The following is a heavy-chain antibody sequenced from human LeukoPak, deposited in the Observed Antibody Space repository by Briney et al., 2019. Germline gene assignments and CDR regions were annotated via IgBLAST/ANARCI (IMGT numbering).Heavy chain of an antibody. Sequence: SETLSLTCTVSGDSISSGSYYWRWIRQPAGKGLEWIGRIYTSGSTNYNPSLKSRVTISVDTSKNQFSLKLSSVTAADTAVYYCARGEAVAGSVDYWGQGTLVTVSS. CDR1: GDSISSGSYY. D-gene: IGHD6-19*01. V-gene: IGHV4-61*02. CDR3: ARGEAVAGSVDY. CDR2: IYTSGST. J-gene: IGHJ4*02.